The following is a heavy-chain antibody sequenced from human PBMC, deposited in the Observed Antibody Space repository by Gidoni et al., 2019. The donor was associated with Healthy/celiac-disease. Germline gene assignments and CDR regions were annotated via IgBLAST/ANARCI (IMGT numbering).Heavy chain of an antibody. CDR3: ATGIHTVTNYYYYGMDV. Sequence: QVQLVQSGAEVKKPGASVKVSCKVSGYTLNELSLHWVRQAPGKGLEWMGGFDPADGETIYAQKFQGRVTMTEDTSTDTAYMELSSLRSEDTAVYYCATGIHTVTNYYYYGMDVWGQGTTVTVSS. J-gene: IGHJ6*02. V-gene: IGHV1-24*01. D-gene: IGHD4-17*01. CDR2: FDPADGET. CDR1: GYTLNELS.